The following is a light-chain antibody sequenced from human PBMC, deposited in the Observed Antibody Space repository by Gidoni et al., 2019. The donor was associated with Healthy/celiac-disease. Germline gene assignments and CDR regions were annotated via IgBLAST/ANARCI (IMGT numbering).Light chain of an antibody. CDR3: QQSYSTLLT. Sequence: DIQMTQSPSSLSASVGDRVTITCRASQSISSYLNLYQQKPGKAPKLLIYAASSLQSGVPSRFSGSGSGTDFTLTISSLQPEDFATYYCQQSYSTLLTFXGXTKVEIK. CDR2: AAS. V-gene: IGKV1-39*01. J-gene: IGKJ4*01. CDR1: QSISSY.